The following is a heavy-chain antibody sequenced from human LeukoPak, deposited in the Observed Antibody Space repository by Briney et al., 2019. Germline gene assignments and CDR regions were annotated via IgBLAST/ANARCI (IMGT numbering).Heavy chain of an antibody. J-gene: IGHJ3*02. CDR1: GYSFTSYW. Sequence: GESLKISCKGSGYSFTSYWIGWVRQMPGKGLEWMGIIYPGDSDTTYSTSFQGQVTISADKSISTAYLQWSSLKASDTAMYYCASAGDSSGYYYFSAFDIWGQGTMVTVSS. V-gene: IGHV5-51*01. D-gene: IGHD3-22*01. CDR3: ASAGDSSGYYYFSAFDI. CDR2: IYPGDSDT.